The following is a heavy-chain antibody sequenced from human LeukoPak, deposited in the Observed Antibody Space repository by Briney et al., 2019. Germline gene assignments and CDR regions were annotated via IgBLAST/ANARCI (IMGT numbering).Heavy chain of an antibody. CDR1: GGSISSYY. Sequence: SETLSLTCTASGGSISSYYWSWIRQPPGKGLEWIGYIYYSGSTNYNPSLKSRVTISVDTSKNQFSLKLRYVTAADTAVYYYARQFDSSSWYNWFDPWGQGTLVTVSS. CDR3: ARQFDSSSWYNWFDP. J-gene: IGHJ5*02. V-gene: IGHV4-59*08. D-gene: IGHD6-13*01. CDR2: IYYSGST.